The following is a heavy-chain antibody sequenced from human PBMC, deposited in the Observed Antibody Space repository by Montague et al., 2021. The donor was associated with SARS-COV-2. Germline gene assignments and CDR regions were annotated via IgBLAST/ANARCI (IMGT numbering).Heavy chain of an antibody. CDR2: MFTSGST. V-gene: IGHV4-61*02. Sequence: TLSLTSTVSGASISNPTYSWGWIRQPAGKELEWIGRMFTSGSTTYNPSLKSRVTISVDTSKNQFSLRLNSVTAADTAVYYCVRGGGSMTFDYWGQGILVTVSS. J-gene: IGHJ4*02. CDR1: GASISNPTYS. D-gene: IGHD3-16*01. CDR3: VRGGGSMTFDY.